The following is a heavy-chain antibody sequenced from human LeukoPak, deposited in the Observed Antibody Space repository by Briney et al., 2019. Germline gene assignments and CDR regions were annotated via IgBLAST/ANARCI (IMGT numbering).Heavy chain of an antibody. Sequence: SETLSLTCAGYGGSFNGYYWSWIRQPPGKGLEWIGEIIHSGSTNYNPSLKSRVTISVDTTKNQFSLRLSTVTAADTAVYYCARVTHPIFIVLGGYFDYWGQGTLVTVSS. CDR1: GGSFNGYY. J-gene: IGHJ4*02. CDR3: ARVTHPIFIVLGGYFDY. D-gene: IGHD2-8*02. CDR2: IIHSGST. V-gene: IGHV4-34*12.